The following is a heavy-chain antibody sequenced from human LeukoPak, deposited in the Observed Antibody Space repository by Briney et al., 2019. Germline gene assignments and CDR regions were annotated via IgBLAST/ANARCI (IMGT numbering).Heavy chain of an antibody. CDR1: GGSICIYY. D-gene: IGHD3/OR15-3a*01. J-gene: IGHJ2*01. CDR2: IYYSGST. CDR3: ARDLGNLDSSACFDP. Sequence: SETLSLICTVCGGSICIYYWSWIPQPPGKGLEWIGYIYYSGSTNYNPSLKSRVTISVDTSKNQFSLKLSSVTAAEAAVNYCARDLGNLDSSACFDPWGRGTLVTVSS. V-gene: IGHV4-59*12.